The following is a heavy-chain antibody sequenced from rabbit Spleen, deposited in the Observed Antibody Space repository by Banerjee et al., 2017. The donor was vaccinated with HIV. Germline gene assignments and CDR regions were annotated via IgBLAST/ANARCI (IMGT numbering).Heavy chain of an antibody. CDR3: VRGASSSGYYSL. CDR2: IDPLFGTT. CDR1: GFDFSTYG. J-gene: IGHJ4*01. D-gene: IGHD1-1*01. Sequence: QEQLVESGGGLVQPEGSLTLTCKASGFDFSTYGVSWVRQAPGKGLEWIGYIDPLFGTTYYANWVNGRFTISSHNAQNTLYLQLNSLTVADTATYFCVRGASSSGYYSLWGPGTLVTVS. V-gene: IGHV1S47*01.